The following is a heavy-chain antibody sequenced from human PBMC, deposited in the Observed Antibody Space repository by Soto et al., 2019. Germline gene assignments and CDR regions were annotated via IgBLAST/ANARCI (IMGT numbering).Heavy chain of an antibody. V-gene: IGHV4-59*01. J-gene: IGHJ3*02. CDR2: IYYSGST. CDR3: ARQQWLVLNAFDI. CDR1: GGSISSYY. D-gene: IGHD6-19*01. Sequence: SETLSLTCTVSGGSISSYYWSWIRQPPGKGLEWIGHIYYSGSTNYNPSLKSRVTISVDTSKNQFSLKLSSVTAADTAVYYCARQQWLVLNAFDIWGQGTMVTVSS.